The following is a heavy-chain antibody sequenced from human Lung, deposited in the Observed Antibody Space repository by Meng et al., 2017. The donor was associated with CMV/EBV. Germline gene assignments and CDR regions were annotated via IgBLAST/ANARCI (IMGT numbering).Heavy chain of an antibody. CDR3: ARDLGYSSSWYFQYYFDC. V-gene: IGHV1-46*01. CDR2: INPSDNTT. J-gene: IGHJ4*01. CDR1: GYTLTNYY. Sequence: ASXXVSXKASGYTLTNYYIHWVRQAPGQGLEWMGIINPSDNTTIYAQKFQGRVTMTRDTSTSTVYMELSSLRSDDTALYYCARDLGYSSSWYFQYYFDCWXHGTXVTVSS. D-gene: IGHD6-13*01.